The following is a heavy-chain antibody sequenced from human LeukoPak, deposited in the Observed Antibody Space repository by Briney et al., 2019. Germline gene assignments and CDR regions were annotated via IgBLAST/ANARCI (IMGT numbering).Heavy chain of an antibody. Sequence: PGGSLRLSCAASGFTFDDYAMHWVRQAPGKGLEWVSGISWNSGSIGYADSVEGRFTISRDNAKNSLYLQMNSLRAEDTALYYCAKDSEQWDYFDYWGQGTLVTVSS. D-gene: IGHD6-19*01. CDR2: ISWNSGSI. CDR1: GFTFDDYA. CDR3: AKDSEQWDYFDY. V-gene: IGHV3-9*01. J-gene: IGHJ4*02.